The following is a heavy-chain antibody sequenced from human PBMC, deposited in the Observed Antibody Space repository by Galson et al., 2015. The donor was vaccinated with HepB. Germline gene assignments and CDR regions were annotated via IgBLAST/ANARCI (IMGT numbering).Heavy chain of an antibody. V-gene: IGHV3-23*01. CDR1: GFTFSSYD. J-gene: IGHJ4*02. D-gene: IGHD1-26*01. CDR3: AKGRGRWELPPFNC. CDR2: ISGSGGST. Sequence: SLRLSCAASGFTFSSYDMSWVRQAPGKGLEWVSGISGSGGSTYYADSVKGRFTISRDNSKDTLFLQMNSLRAEDTAVYYCAKGRGRWELPPFNCWGQGTLVTVSS.